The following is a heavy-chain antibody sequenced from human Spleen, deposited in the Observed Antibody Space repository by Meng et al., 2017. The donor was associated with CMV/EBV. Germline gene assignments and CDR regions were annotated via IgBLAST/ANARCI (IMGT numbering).Heavy chain of an antibody. Sequence: GESLKISCAVSGFTFSSYAMNWVRQAPGKGLEWVSVIYRGGGGTYYADSVKGRFTVSRDNSKNTMYLQMNSLRAEDTAVYYCAIQLGRGYYYGVDYWGQGTLVTVSS. J-gene: IGHJ4*02. CDR2: IYRGGGGT. CDR3: AIQLGRGYYYGVDY. V-gene: IGHV3-23*03. CDR1: GFTFSSYA. D-gene: IGHD3-22*01.